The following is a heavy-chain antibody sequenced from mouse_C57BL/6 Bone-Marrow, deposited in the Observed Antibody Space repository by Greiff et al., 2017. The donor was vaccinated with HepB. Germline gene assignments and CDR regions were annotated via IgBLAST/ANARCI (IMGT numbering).Heavy chain of an antibody. V-gene: IGHV1-7*01. J-gene: IGHJ4*01. CDR2: INPSSGYT. D-gene: IGHD1-1*01. CDR3: AIRETYYAMDY. Sequence: VQRVESGAELAKPGASVKLSCKASGYTFTSYWMHWVKQRPGQGLEWIGYINPSSGYTKYNQKFKDKATLTADKSSSTAYMQLSSLTSEDSAVYYCAIRETYYAMDYWGQGTSVTVSS. CDR1: GYTFTSYW.